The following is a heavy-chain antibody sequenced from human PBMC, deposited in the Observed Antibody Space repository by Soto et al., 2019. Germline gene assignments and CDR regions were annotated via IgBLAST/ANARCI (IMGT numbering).Heavy chain of an antibody. Sequence: EVQLLESGGGLLQPGGSLRLSCAASGLTFSSHAMTWVRQAPGKGLQWVSTISDSGDNTYYADSVKGRFTISRDNSKNTLYLQRNSLRAEDTAVYYCAKVGWIGGQGTLVTVSS. CDR1: GLTFSSHA. D-gene: IGHD5-12*01. CDR3: AKVGWI. J-gene: IGHJ4*02. V-gene: IGHV3-23*01. CDR2: ISDSGDNT.